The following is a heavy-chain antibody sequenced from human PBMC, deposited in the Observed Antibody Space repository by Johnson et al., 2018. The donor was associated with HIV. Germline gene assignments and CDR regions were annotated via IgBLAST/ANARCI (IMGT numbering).Heavy chain of an antibody. D-gene: IGHD5-24*01. CDR1: GFTFSSYA. V-gene: IGHV3-23*04. Sequence: VQLVESGGGLVQPGGSLRLSCAASGFTFSSYAMSWVRQAPGKGLEWVSAISGSGGSTYYADSVKGQFTISRDNAKNSLYLQMNSLRAEDTAVYYCARDRGDGYNYDAFDIWGQGTMVTVSS. CDR3: ARDRGDGYNYDAFDI. J-gene: IGHJ3*02. CDR2: ISGSGGST.